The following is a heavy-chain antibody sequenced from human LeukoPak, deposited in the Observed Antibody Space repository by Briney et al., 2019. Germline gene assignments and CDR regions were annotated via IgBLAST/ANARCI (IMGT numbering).Heavy chain of an antibody. CDR1: GYTFTSYG. J-gene: IGHJ3*02. CDR3: AREGYYDSSGYQTKGAFDI. D-gene: IGHD3-22*01. CDR2: ISAYNGNT. V-gene: IGHV1-18*01. Sequence: ASVKVSCKASGYTFTSYGISWVRQAPGQGLEWMGWISAYNGNTNYAQKLQGRVTMTTDTSTSTAYMELRSLRSDDTAVYYCAREGYYDSSGYQTKGAFDIWGQGTMVTVSS.